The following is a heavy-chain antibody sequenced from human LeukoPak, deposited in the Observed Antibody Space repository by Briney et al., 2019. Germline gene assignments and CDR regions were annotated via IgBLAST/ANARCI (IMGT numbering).Heavy chain of an antibody. V-gene: IGHV3-30-3*02. CDR3: AKHWSYCSTTSGFFNYYYYYIDV. Sequence: GRCLRLSCAASGFTFSNYAMHWVRQAPGKGLEWVAVISYDGSNKSYADSVKGRITSSRDNSKNTLYLQMNNLRTEDRAVYYCAKHWSYCSTTSGFFNYYYYYIDVWGKGTTVTVSS. D-gene: IGHD2-2*01. J-gene: IGHJ6*03. CDR1: GFTFSNYA. CDR2: ISYDGSNK.